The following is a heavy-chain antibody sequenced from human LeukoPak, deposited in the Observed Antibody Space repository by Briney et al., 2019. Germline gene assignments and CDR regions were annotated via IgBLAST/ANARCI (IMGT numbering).Heavy chain of an antibody. CDR2: ISSSSSYI. Sequence: GGSLRLSCAASGFTFSSYSMNWVRQAPGKGLEWVSSISSSSSYIYYADSVKGRFTISRDNSKNTLYLQMNSLRAEDTAVYYCAKDRSSSISCSNYWGQGTLVTVSS. CDR1: GFTFSSYS. CDR3: AKDRSSSISCSNY. J-gene: IGHJ4*02. D-gene: IGHD2-2*01. V-gene: IGHV3-21*04.